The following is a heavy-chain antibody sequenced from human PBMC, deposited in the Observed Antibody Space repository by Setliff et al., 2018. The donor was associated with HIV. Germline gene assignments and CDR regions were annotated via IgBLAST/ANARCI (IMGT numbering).Heavy chain of an antibody. CDR1: GYTFTSYG. Sequence: ASVKVSCKASGYTFTSYGISWVRQAPGQGLEWMGWISEYNGDTKYAQKLQGRVTMTKDTSTSTAYMELRSPRSDDTAVYYCARDSSFNMDVWGKGTTVTVSS. V-gene: IGHV1-18*01. CDR3: ARDSSFNMDV. J-gene: IGHJ6*03. CDR2: ISEYNGDT.